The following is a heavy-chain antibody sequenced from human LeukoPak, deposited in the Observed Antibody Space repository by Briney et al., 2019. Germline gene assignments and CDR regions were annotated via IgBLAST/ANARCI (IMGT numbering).Heavy chain of an antibody. D-gene: IGHD4/OR15-4a*01. CDR1: GFTFSDYS. V-gene: IGHV3-23*01. Sequence: GGSLRLSCAASGFTFSDYSMVWVRQAPGGGPEWVSGVNFGGHMTDYTASVRGRFTISRDNFKNTVYLQMNSLRAEDTAIYFCAKKASRVPGHDVFDVWGQGAKVTVSS. CDR3: AKKASRVPGHDVFDV. J-gene: IGHJ3*01. CDR2: VNFGGHMT.